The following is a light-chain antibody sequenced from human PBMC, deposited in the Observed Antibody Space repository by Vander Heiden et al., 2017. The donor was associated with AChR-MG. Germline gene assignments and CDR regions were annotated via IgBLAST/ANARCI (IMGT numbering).Light chain of an antibody. CDR2: GTS. CDR1: QKVGTSY. V-gene: IGKV3-20*01. J-gene: IGKJ1*01. Sequence: EIVLTQSPATLSLSPGERATLSCRASQKVGTSYLAGYQQKPGQAPRLLIYGTSTRATGIPGRFSGSGFGTHFTLAISRLEPEDFAMYYCQQEDHSTWTFGQGTKVEIK. CDR3: QQEDHSTWT.